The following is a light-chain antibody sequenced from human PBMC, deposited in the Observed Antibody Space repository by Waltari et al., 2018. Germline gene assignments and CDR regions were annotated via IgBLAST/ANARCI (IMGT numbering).Light chain of an antibody. CDR2: TNS. CDR3: AAWEGSLNGWV. J-gene: IGLJ3*02. V-gene: IGLV1-44*01. CDR1: SSNIGRNT. Sequence: QSVLTQPPSASGTPGQRVTISCSGSSSNIGRNTVNWYQQFPGTAPKLLISTNSQRPSGVPDRFSGSKSGTSASLAISGLQSEDEADYYCAAWEGSLNGWVFGGGTKLTVL.